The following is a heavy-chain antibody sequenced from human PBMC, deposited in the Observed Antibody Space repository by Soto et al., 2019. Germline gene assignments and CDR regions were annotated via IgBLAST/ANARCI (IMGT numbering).Heavy chain of an antibody. V-gene: IGHV1-46*01. Sequence: EASVKVSCKASGYTFTGYYIHWVRQAPGQGLEWMGIINPSGGSTSYAQKFQGRVTMTRDTSTSTVYMELSSLRSEDTAVYYCASNKAGDAFDIWGQGTMVTVSS. CDR3: ASNKAGDAFDI. CDR2: INPSGGST. J-gene: IGHJ3*02. CDR1: GYTFTGYY.